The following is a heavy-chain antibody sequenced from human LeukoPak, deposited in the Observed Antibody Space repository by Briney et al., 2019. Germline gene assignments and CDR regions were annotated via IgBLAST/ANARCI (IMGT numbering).Heavy chain of an antibody. CDR1: GYTFTSYY. V-gene: IGHV1-46*03. Sequence: ASVKVSCKASGYTFTSYYMHWVRQAPGQGLEWMGIINPSGGSTSYAQKFQGRVTMTRDTSTSTVYMELSSLRSEDTAVYYCAGLWGNSGSPGHAFDIWGQGTMVTVSS. D-gene: IGHD1-26*01. CDR2: INPSGGST. J-gene: IGHJ3*02. CDR3: AGLWGNSGSPGHAFDI.